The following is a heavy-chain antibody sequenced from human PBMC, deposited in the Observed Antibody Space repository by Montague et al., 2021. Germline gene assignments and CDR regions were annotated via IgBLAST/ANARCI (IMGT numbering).Heavy chain of an antibody. CDR3: SKQDYFVSGTSYKGFDP. J-gene: IGHJ5*02. CDR2: MFYGGAT. Sequence: SETLSLTCTVSSGSIFHAHLCWVRQPPWKGLEWLWSMFYGGATSNNPSLKSRVTLSIATSTNQFSLKLSFVTAADTAVYYCSKQDYFVSGTSYKGFDPWGQGILVTGSS. V-gene: IGHV4-59*08. D-gene: IGHD3-10*01. CDR1: SGSIFHAH.